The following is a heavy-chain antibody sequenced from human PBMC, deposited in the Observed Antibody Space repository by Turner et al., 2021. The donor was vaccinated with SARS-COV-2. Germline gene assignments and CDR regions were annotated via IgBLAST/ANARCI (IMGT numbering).Heavy chain of an antibody. D-gene: IGHD6-19*01. Sequence: QLQLQESGPGLVRPSETLSLTRSVPGASISNDVYYWDWIRQSPGKGLEWIGSAYFRGDTYSNPSLKSRLTISVDSSQNLFSLRLSSMTAADTAIYYCASRTFTSGWSYFDHWGQGALVTVSS. CDR2: AYFRGDT. CDR3: ASRTFTSGWSYFDH. J-gene: IGHJ4*02. CDR1: GASISNDVYY. V-gene: IGHV4-39*01.